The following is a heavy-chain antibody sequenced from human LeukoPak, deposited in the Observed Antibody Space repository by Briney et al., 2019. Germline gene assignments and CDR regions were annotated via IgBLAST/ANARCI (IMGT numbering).Heavy chain of an antibody. J-gene: IGHJ3*02. Sequence: GASVKVSCKVSGYTLTELSMHWVRQAPGKGLEWMGGFDPEDGETIYAQKFQGRVTMTEDTSTGTAYMELSSLRSEDTAVYYCATVSGYSLTLDAFDTWGQGTMVTVSS. CDR1: GYTLTELS. CDR3: ATVSGYSLTLDAFDT. V-gene: IGHV1-24*01. CDR2: FDPEDGET. D-gene: IGHD3-3*01.